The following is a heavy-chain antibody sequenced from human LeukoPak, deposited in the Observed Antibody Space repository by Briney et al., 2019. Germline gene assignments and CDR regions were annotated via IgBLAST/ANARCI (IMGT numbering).Heavy chain of an antibody. CDR2: ISGSGGST. V-gene: IGHV3-23*01. CDR1: GFTFSSYA. J-gene: IGHJ4*02. Sequence: PGGSLRLSCAASGFTFSSYAMSWVRQAPGKGLEWVSAISGSGGSTYYADSVKGRFTISRDNSKNTLYLQMNSLRAEDTAVYYCARGYCSGTSCYQPPSHWGQGTPVTVSS. D-gene: IGHD2-2*01. CDR3: ARGYCSGTSCYQPPSH.